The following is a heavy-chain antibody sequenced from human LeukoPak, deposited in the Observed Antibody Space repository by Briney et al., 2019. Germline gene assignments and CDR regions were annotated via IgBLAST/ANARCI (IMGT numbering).Heavy chain of an antibody. CDR3: ARGLSAIVH. V-gene: IGHV4-34*01. J-gene: IGHJ4*02. Sequence: PSETLSLTCAVYGGSFSGYYWSWIRQPPGKGLEWIGEINHGGSTNYNPSLKSRVTISVDTSKYQFSLRLSSVTAADTAVYYCARGLSAIVHWGQGTLVTVSS. CDR2: INHGGST. D-gene: IGHD2-21*02. CDR1: GGSFSGYY.